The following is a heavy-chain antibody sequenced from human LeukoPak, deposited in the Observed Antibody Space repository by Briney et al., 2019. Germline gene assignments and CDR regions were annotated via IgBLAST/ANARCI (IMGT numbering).Heavy chain of an antibody. Sequence: PSETLSLTCTVSGGSISSSSYYWGWIRQPPGKGLEWIGSIYYSGSTYYNPPLKSRVTISVDTSKNQFSLKLSSVTAADTAVYYCARRSLRFLESTAIDYWGQGTLVTVSS. CDR2: IYYSGST. V-gene: IGHV4-39*07. CDR3: ARRSLRFLESTAIDY. CDR1: GGSISSSSYY. D-gene: IGHD3-3*01. J-gene: IGHJ4*02.